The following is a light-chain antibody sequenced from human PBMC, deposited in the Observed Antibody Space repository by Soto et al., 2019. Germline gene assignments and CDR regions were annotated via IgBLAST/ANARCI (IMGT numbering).Light chain of an antibody. CDR1: QSISSW. V-gene: IGKV1-5*03. CDR3: QQYNSYST. CDR2: KAS. Sequence: DVQMTHSPSTLSASVGDIVTITCRASQSISSWLAWYQQKPGKAPKLLIYKASTLESGVPSNFSGSGSGTEFTLTISSLQPEDFATYYCQQYNSYSTFGQGTKVDIK. J-gene: IGKJ1*01.